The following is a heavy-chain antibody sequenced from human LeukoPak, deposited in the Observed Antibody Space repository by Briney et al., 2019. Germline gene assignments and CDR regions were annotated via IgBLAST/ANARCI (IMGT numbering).Heavy chain of an antibody. J-gene: IGHJ3*02. V-gene: IGHV3-23*01. Sequence: GGSLRLSCAASGFTFSTYAMSWVRQAPGKGLEWVSVISGNGGSPYYADSVKGRFTISRENSKNTLYLQMNSLRAEDMGVYYCAKGGSVTAPDDAFDIWGQGTMVTVSS. CDR2: ISGNGGSP. D-gene: IGHD5/OR15-5a*01. CDR3: AKGGSVTAPDDAFDI. CDR1: GFTFSTYA.